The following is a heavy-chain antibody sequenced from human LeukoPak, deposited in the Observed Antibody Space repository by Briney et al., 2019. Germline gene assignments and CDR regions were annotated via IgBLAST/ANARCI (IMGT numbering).Heavy chain of an antibody. CDR3: ARKTGYCSGGSCPRGWFDP. V-gene: IGHV4-59*01. J-gene: IGHJ5*02. D-gene: IGHD2-15*01. CDR1: GGSISSYY. CDR2: IYYSGST. Sequence: SETLSLTCTVSGGSISSYYWSWIRQPPGKGLEWIGYIYYSGSTNYNPSLKSRVTISVDTSKNQFSLKLSSVTAADTAVYYCARKTGYCSGGSCPRGWFDPWGQGTLVTVSS.